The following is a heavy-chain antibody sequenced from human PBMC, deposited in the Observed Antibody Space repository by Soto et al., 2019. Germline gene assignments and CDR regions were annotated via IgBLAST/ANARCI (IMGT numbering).Heavy chain of an antibody. J-gene: IGHJ3*02. V-gene: IGHV3-23*01. D-gene: IGHD2-15*01. Sequence: PGGSLRLSCAASGFTFSSYAMSWVRQAPGKGLEWVSAISGSGGSTYYAESVKGRFTISRDNSKNTLYLQMNSLRAEDTAVYYCAKNPNCSGGSCYGAPDAFDIWGQGTMVTVS. CDR1: GFTFSSYA. CDR2: ISGSGGST. CDR3: AKNPNCSGGSCYGAPDAFDI.